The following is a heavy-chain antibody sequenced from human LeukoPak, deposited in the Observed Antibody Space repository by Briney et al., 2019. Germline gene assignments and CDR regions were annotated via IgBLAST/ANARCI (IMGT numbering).Heavy chain of an antibody. J-gene: IGHJ5*02. CDR3: ATEAPHRRPDVAYDILTGENWFDP. CDR1: GYTLTELS. D-gene: IGHD3-9*01. Sequence: ASVKVSCMVSGYTLTELSMHWVRQAPGKGLEWMGGFDPEDGETIYAQKFQGRVTMTEDTSTDTAYMELSSLRSEDTAVYYCATEAPHRRPDVAYDILTGENWFDPWGQGTLVTVSS. CDR2: FDPEDGET. V-gene: IGHV1-24*01.